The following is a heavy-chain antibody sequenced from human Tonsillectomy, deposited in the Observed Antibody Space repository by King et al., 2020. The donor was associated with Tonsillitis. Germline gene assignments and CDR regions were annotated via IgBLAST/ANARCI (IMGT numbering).Heavy chain of an antibody. V-gene: IGHV4-38-2*01. J-gene: IGHJ4*02. D-gene: IGHD1-26*01. Sequence: QLQESGPGLVKPSETLSLTCAVSDYSISSGYYWGWIRQPPGTGLEWIASIYHNGNTYYNPSLKSRVTISVDTSKNQFSLKLSSVTAADTAVYYCARGGVGSTKGFDYWGQGPLVTVSS. CDR2: IYHNGNT. CDR1: DYSISSGYY. CDR3: ARGGVGSTKGFDY.